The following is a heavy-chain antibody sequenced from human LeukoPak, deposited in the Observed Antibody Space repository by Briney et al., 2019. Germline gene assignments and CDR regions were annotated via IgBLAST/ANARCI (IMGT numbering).Heavy chain of an antibody. CDR2: ISLGNSTM. J-gene: IGHJ4*02. D-gene: IGHD2-15*01. CDR1: GFTLSSYE. Sequence: GGSLRLSCAASGFTLSSYEMNWARQVPGKGLEWISYISLGNSTMFYADSVKGRFTISRDNAKNSLYLQMNSLRDDDTAVYYCARVGNGRSWDYWGQGTLVSVSS. V-gene: IGHV3-48*02. CDR3: ARVGNGRSWDY.